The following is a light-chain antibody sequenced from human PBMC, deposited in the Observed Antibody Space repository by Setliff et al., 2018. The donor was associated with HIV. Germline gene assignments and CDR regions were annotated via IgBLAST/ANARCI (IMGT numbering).Light chain of an antibody. Sequence: QSVLTQPASVSGSPGQSITISCTGTSSDVGGHNYVSWYQQHPGKAPKLIIYEVSYRPSGVSNRSSGSKSGNTASLTISGLQAEDEAEYHCSSYTTSNTVPHVFGTGTKVTVL. V-gene: IGLV2-14*01. CDR3: SSYTTSNTVPHV. J-gene: IGLJ1*01. CDR1: SSDVGGHNY. CDR2: EVS.